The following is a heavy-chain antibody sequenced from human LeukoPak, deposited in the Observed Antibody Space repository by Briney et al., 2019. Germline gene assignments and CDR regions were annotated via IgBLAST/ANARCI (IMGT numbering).Heavy chain of an antibody. D-gene: IGHD5-12*01. CDR2: INTDGSSI. V-gene: IGHV3-74*01. CDR3: VRGYSGAYRIDY. Sequence: GGSLRLSCAASGFSFSTYWMHWVRQAPGKGLVWVSRINTDGSSISYADSVKGRFIISRDNAKNTLHLQLDSLGVEDTAIYYCVRGYSGAYRIDYWGQGTLVTVSS. J-gene: IGHJ4*02. CDR1: GFSFSTYW.